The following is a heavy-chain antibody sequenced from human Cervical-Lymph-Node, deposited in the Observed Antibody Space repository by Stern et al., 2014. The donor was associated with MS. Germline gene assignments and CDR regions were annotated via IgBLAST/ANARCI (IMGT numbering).Heavy chain of an antibody. CDR1: GYTFTSYG. CDR3: ARALAVAGTDYFDY. CDR2: ISAYNGNT. Sequence: QVQLGQSGAEVKKPGASVKVSCKASGYTFTSYGISWVRQAPGPGLEWLGWISAYNGNTNYAQKLQGRVTMTTDTSTSTAYMELRSLRSDDTAVYYCARALAVAGTDYFDYWGQGTLVTVSS. V-gene: IGHV1-18*01. D-gene: IGHD6-19*01. J-gene: IGHJ4*02.